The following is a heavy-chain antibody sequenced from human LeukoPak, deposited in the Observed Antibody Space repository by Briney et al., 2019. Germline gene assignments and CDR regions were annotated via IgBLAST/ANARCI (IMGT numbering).Heavy chain of an antibody. CDR2: INPNSGGT. J-gene: IGHJ4*02. V-gene: IGHV1-2*04. D-gene: IGHD6-19*01. Sequence: ASVTVSCKASGYTFTGYYMHWVRQAPGQGLEWMGWINPNSGGTNYAQKFQGWVTMTRDTPISTAYMELSRLRSDDTAVYYCARAWHSSGWFDYWGQGTLVTVSS. CDR1: GYTFTGYY. CDR3: ARAWHSSGWFDY.